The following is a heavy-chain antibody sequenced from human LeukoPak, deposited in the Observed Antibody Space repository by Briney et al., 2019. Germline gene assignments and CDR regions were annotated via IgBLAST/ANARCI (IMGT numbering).Heavy chain of an antibody. Sequence: GASVKVSCKVSGHSLIELSMHWVRQVAGQGLEWMGGFDPEGGVRIYAQKFQGRVTMNRDTTISTAYMELSRLRSDDTAVYYCARDYGWDDYVWGSYRYRNWFDPWGQGTLVTVSS. V-gene: IGHV1-24*01. CDR2: FDPEGGVR. J-gene: IGHJ5*02. CDR3: ARDYGWDDYVWGSYRYRNWFDP. D-gene: IGHD3-16*02. CDR1: GHSLIELS.